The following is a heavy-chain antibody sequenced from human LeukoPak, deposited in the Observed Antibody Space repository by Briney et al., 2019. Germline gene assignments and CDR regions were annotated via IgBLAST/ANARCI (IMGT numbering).Heavy chain of an antibody. J-gene: IGHJ4*02. D-gene: IGHD3-10*01. CDR1: GGSFSGYY. V-gene: IGHV4-34*01. Sequence: SETLSLTCAVYGGSFSGYYWSWIRQPPGKGLEWIGEINHSGSTNYNPSLKSRVTISVDTSKNQFSLKLSSVTAADTAVYHCARVSSWLQWSIDYWGQGTLVTVSS. CDR3: ARVSSWLQWSIDY. CDR2: INHSGST.